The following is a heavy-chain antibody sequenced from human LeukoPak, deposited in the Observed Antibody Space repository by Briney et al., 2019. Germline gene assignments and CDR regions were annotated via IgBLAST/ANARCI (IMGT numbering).Heavy chain of an antibody. CDR2: ISWSSGSI. D-gene: IGHD3-3*01. Sequence: GRSLRLSCAASGFTFDDYAMHWVRQAPGKGLEWVSGISWSSGSIGYADSVKGRFTISRDNAKNSLYLQMNSLRAEDTALYYCAKDGAPNYDFWSGYYYFDYWGQGTLVTVSS. CDR1: GFTFDDYA. V-gene: IGHV3-9*01. CDR3: AKDGAPNYDFWSGYYYFDY. J-gene: IGHJ4*02.